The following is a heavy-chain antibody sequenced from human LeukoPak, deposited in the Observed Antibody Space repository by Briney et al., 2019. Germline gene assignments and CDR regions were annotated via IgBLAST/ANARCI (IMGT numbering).Heavy chain of an antibody. Sequence: GGSLRLSCAASGFTFSSNAMSWVRQAPGKGLEWVSAISISGGSTYYADSVKGRFTVSRDNSENTVYLQMDSLRVEDTAVYYCAKGGYCSSTSCYGYFDSWGQGTLVTVSS. J-gene: IGHJ4*02. D-gene: IGHD2-2*01. V-gene: IGHV3-23*01. CDR1: GFTFSSNA. CDR2: ISISGGST. CDR3: AKGGYCSSTSCYGYFDS.